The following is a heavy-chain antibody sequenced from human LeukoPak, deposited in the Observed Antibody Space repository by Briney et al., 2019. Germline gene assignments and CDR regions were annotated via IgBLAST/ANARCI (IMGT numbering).Heavy chain of an antibody. CDR3: ASKFGESYYYYHGLDV. CDR1: GFTFSGYA. J-gene: IGHJ6*02. Sequence: GGSLRLSCAASGFTFSGYAMAWVRQAPGKGLEWVSVIGGSGDTTRYADSVKGRFTISRDKSKTTLFLQMNSLRVEDTAVYYCASKFGESYYYYHGLDVWGQGTTVTVSS. CDR2: IGGSGDTT. D-gene: IGHD3-10*01. V-gene: IGHV3-23*01.